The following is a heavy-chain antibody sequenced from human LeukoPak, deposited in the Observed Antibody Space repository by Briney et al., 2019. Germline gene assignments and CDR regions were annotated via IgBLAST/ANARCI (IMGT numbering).Heavy chain of an antibody. J-gene: IGHJ3*02. CDR3: ARESIAAVGHAFDI. D-gene: IGHD6-13*01. CDR1: GGSFSGYY. Sequence: SETLSLTCAVYGGSFSGYYWSWIRQPPGKGLEWIGEINHSGSTNYNPSLKSRVTISVDTSKNQFSLKPSSVTAADTAVYYCARESIAAVGHAFDIWGQGTMVTVSS. V-gene: IGHV4-34*01. CDR2: INHSGST.